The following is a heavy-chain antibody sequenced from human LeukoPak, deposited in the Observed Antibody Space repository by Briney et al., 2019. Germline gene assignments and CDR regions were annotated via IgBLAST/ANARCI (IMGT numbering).Heavy chain of an antibody. D-gene: IGHD5-18*01. CDR1: GFTFSSYA. J-gene: IGHJ4*02. CDR2: ISGSGGST. CDR3: ANAATAMGSRGDYYFDY. V-gene: IGHV3-23*01. Sequence: GGSLRLSCAASGFTFSSYAMSWVRQAPGKGLEWVSAISGSGGSTYYADSVKGRFTISRDNSKNTLYLQMNSLRAEDTAVYYCANAATAMGSRGDYYFDYWGQGTLVTVSS.